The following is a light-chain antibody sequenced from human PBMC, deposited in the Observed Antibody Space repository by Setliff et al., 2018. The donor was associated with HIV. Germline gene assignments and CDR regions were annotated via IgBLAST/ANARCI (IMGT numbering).Light chain of an antibody. CDR1: RSDVGDYDL. CDR2: EVN. J-gene: IGLJ1*01. V-gene: IGLV2-23*02. CDR3: CSYAGTDTFVV. Sequence: QSALTQPASVSGSPGQSITISCTGTRSDVGDYDLVSWYQHHPGKAPKLIIFEVNKRPSGVSNRFSGSKSGSTASLAISGLQADDEGDYYCCSYAGTDTFVVFGTGTKVTVL.